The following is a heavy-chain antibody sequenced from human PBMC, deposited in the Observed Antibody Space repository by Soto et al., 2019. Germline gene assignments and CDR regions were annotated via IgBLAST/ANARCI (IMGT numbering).Heavy chain of an antibody. J-gene: IGHJ4*02. CDR2: ISSSGSTI. V-gene: IGHV3-11*01. CDR1: GFTFSDYY. CDR3: ARDPVIAARNDY. D-gene: IGHD6-6*01. Sequence: GSLRLSCAASGFTFSDYYMSWIRQAPGKGLEWVSYISSSGSTIYYADSVKGRFTISRDNAKNSLYLQMNSLRAEDTAVYYCARDPVIAARNDYWGQGTLVTVSS.